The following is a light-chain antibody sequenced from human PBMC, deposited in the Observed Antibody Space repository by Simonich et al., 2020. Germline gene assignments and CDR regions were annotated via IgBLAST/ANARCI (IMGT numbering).Light chain of an antibody. CDR1: QSVLYSSNNKNY. Sequence: DIVMTQSPDSLAVSLGERATINCKSSQSVLYSSNNKNYLAWYQQKPGQPPKLHIYCASTRESGVPDRFSGSGSGTDFTLTISSLQAEDVEVYYCQQYYSTPLTFGGGTKVEIK. J-gene: IGKJ4*01. CDR3: QQYYSTPLT. CDR2: CAS. V-gene: IGKV4-1*01.